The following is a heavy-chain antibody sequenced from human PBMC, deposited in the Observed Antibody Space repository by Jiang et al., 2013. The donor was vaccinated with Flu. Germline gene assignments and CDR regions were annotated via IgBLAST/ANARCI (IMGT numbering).Heavy chain of an antibody. D-gene: IGHD3-10*01. CDR3: ARGPLLLWFGEFPHYFDY. J-gene: IGHJ4*02. Sequence: RVTISVDTSKNQXSLKLSSVTAADTAVYYCARGPLLLWFGEFPHYFDYWGQGTLVTVSS. V-gene: IGHV4-34*01.